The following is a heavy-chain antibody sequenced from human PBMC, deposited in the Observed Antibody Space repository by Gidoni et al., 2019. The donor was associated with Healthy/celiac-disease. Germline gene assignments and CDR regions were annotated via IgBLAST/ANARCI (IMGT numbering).Heavy chain of an antibody. J-gene: IGHJ4*02. CDR1: GFTFSSYE. V-gene: IGHV3-48*03. CDR3: ARDFLGDYAGDY. Sequence: EVQLVESGGGLVQPGGSLRPSRAASGFTFSSYEMNWVRQAPGKGLEWVSYISSSGSTIYYADSVKGRFTISRDNAKNSLYLQMNSLRAEDTAVYYCARDFLGDYAGDYWGQGTLVTVSS. CDR2: ISSSGSTI. D-gene: IGHD4-17*01.